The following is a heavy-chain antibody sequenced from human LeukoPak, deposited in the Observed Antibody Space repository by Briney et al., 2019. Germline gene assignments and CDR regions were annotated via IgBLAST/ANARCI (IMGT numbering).Heavy chain of an antibody. CDR1: GYNLPGYY. J-gene: IGHJ4*02. D-gene: IGHD6-6*01. V-gene: IGHV1-2*02. CDR3: AREHSSSSGKVFDY. CDR2: INPNSGGT. Sequence: ASVKVSCKASGYNLPGYYMHWVRQAPGQGLEWMGWINPNSGGTNYAQKFQGRVTMTRDASISTAYMELSRLRSDDTAVYYCAREHSSSSGKVFDYWGQGTLVTVSS.